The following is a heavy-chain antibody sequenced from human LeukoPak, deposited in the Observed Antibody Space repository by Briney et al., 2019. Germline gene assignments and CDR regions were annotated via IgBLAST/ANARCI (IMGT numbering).Heavy chain of an antibody. CDR3: ARDPYPEGGYYYLPGDFDY. D-gene: IGHD3-22*01. Sequence: SETLSLTCSVSGGSISSSSSYWGWIRQPPGKGLEWIGSIYYSGSSFDNPALKSRVTISVDTSKNQFSLKLSSVTAADTAVYYCARDPYPEGGYYYLPGDFDYWGQGTLVTVSS. V-gene: IGHV4-39*07. J-gene: IGHJ4*02. CDR2: IYYSGSS. CDR1: GGSISSSSSY.